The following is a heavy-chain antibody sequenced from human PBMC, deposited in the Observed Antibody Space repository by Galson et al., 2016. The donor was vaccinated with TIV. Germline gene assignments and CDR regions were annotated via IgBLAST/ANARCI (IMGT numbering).Heavy chain of an antibody. D-gene: IGHD4-17*01. CDR3: AREGSTVTMHHYFGLDV. CDR1: GYSISSGYY. J-gene: IGHJ6*02. Sequence: LSLTCTVSGYSISSGYYWGWIRQFPGKGLEWMGSIYYTGTTYTNPSLKSLLTLSVDTSNNQASLRLSSVTAADTAVYYCAREGSTVTMHHYFGLDVWGQGATVIVSS. V-gene: IGHV4-38-2*02. CDR2: IYYTGTT.